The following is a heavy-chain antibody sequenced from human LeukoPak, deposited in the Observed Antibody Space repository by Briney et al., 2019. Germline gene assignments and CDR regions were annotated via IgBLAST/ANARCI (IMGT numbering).Heavy chain of an antibody. CDR3: ARGLSGSGYEPTDY. J-gene: IGHJ4*02. CDR2: ISYDGSNK. CDR1: GFTFSSYA. V-gene: IGHV3-30*04. D-gene: IGHD5-12*01. Sequence: GGSLRLSCAASGFTFSSYAMHWVRQAPGKGLEWVAVISYDGSNKYYADSVKGRFTISRDNSKNTLYLQMNSLRAEDTAVYYCARGLSGSGYEPTDYWGQGTLVTVSS.